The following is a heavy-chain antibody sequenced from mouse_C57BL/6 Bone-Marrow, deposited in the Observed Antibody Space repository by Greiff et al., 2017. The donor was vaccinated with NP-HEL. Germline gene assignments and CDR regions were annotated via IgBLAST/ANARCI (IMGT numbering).Heavy chain of an antibody. CDR3: ARPYDGYPAWFAY. J-gene: IGHJ3*01. Sequence: QVQLQQSGPELVKPGASVKISCKASGYAFSSSWMNWVKQRPGKGLEWIGRIYPGDGDTNYNGKLKGKATLTADKSSSTAYMQICSLTSEDSAVYFCARPYDGYPAWFAYWGQGTLVTVSA. CDR1: GYAFSSSW. CDR2: IYPGDGDT. D-gene: IGHD2-3*01. V-gene: IGHV1-82*01.